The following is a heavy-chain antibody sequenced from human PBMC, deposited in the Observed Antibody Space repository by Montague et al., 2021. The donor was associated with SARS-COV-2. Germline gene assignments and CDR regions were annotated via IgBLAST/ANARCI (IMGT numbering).Heavy chain of an antibody. Sequence: SETLSLTCAGYGRCFSRYSWGWIRKPPGWALVWIGERNHSGSSNYNPSLKSRVTISVDTSKNQFTLKLSSVTAADTAVYYCARGSGCSGGSCYSEWDPYYYYGMDVWGQGTTVTVSS. V-gene: IGHV4-34*01. D-gene: IGHD2-15*01. CDR3: ARGSGCSGGSCYSEWDPYYYYGMDV. J-gene: IGHJ6*02. CDR2: RNHSGSS. CDR1: GRCFSRYS.